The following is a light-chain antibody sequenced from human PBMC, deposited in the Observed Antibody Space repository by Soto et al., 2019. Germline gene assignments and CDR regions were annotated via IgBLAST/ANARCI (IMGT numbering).Light chain of an antibody. CDR3: QQRAHWPPFT. CDR1: QSVSTV. J-gene: IGKJ2*01. Sequence: EIVLTQSPATLSLSPGERATLSCMASQSVSTVLAWYQQKPGQAPRLLIYDASNRATGIPDRFSGSGSTTDFTLTISSLEPEDSAIYYCQQRAHWPPFTFGQGTKLEIK. V-gene: IGKV3-11*01. CDR2: DAS.